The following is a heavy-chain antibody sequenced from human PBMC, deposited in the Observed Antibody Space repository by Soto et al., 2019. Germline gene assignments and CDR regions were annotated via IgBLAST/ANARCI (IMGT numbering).Heavy chain of an antibody. V-gene: IGHV1-69*02. D-gene: IGHD2-15*01. J-gene: IGHJ3*02. Sequence: SVKVSCKASGGTLSRYTISWVRQAPGQGFEWMGRIIPILGIANYAQKFQGRVTITADKSTSTAYMELSSLRSEDTAVYYCAGRSGGSWYLGTDAFDIWGQGTMVTVS. CDR3: AGRSGGSWYLGTDAFDI. CDR1: GGTLSRYT. CDR2: IIPILGIA.